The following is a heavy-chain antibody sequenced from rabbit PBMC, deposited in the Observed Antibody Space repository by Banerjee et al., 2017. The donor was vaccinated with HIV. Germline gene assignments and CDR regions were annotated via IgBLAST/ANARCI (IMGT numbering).Heavy chain of an antibody. CDR1: EFDFSIYA. J-gene: IGHJ6*01. V-gene: IGHV1S29*01. CDR2: ITYAGSA. CDR3: ARSNNYYDMDL. Sequence: QEQLEESGGGLVQPGGSLKLSCKASEFDFSIYAITWVRQAPGKGLEYIGYITYAGSAYYASWVNGRFTIFRENTQNTLYLQLNSLTAADTATYFCARSNNYYDMDLWGPGTLVTVS.